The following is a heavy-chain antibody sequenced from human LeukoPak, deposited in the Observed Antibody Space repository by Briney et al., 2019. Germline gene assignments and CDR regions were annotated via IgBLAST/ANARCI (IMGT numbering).Heavy chain of an antibody. CDR2: ISGTSSYI. CDR3: ARGEYGSGSYHIDY. D-gene: IGHD3-10*01. V-gene: IGHV3-21*01. Sequence: GGSLRLSCAASGFTFSSYSMNWVRQAPGKWLDWVSFISGTSSYIYYADSVKGRFTISRDNAKNSPYLQMNSLRAEDTAVYYCARGEYGSGSYHIDYWGQGTLVTVSS. CDR1: GFTFSSYS. J-gene: IGHJ4*02.